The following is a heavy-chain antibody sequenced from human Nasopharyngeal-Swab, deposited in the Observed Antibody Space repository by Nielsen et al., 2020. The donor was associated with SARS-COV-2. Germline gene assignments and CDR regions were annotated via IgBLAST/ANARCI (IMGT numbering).Heavy chain of an antibody. Sequence: GESLKISCAASGFTFSSYNMNWVRQAPGKGLEWVSSISSSSSYIYYADSVKGRFTISRDNSKNTLYLQMNSLRAEDTAVYYCARDSSGYYRAPFDYWGQGTLVTVSS. CDR3: ARDSSGYYRAPFDY. D-gene: IGHD3-22*01. CDR1: GFTFSSYN. V-gene: IGHV3-21*01. J-gene: IGHJ4*02. CDR2: ISSSSSYI.